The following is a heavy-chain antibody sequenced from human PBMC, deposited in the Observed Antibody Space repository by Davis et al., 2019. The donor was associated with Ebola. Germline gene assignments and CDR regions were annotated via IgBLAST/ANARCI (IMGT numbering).Heavy chain of an antibody. CDR2: ISYDGNEK. CDR1: GFTFGSYA. CDR3: ARVFMLKRGTPETQFDP. D-gene: IGHD3-10*02. J-gene: IGHJ5*02. V-gene: IGHV3-30-3*01. Sequence: GESLKISCVASGFTFGSYAMHWVRQTPGKGLEWVAVISYDGNEKYHADTVEGRFTIPSDNSKDTLYLQMHSLGAEDTAVYYCARVFMLKRGTPETQFDPWGQGTLVTVSS.